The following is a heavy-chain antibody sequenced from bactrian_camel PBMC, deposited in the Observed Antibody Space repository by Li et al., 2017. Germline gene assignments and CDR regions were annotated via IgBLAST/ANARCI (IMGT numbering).Heavy chain of an antibody. V-gene: IGHV3S63*01. CDR1: GSPFDDYA. D-gene: IGHD1*01. J-gene: IGHJ6*01. Sequence: HVQLVESGGGLVQAGGSLRLSCTASGSPFDDYAMAWFRQAPGKEREGIATIYTGFGSTFYANSVKGRFTVSLDKAKNTVFLQMGSLKPEDTAMYYCAAGHGGRYSCAYCRRFGVWGQGTQVTVS. CDR2: IYTGFGST. CDR3: AAGHGGRYSCAYCRRFGV.